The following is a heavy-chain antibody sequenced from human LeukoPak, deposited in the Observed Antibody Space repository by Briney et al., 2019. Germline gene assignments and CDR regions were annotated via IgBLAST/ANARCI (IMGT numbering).Heavy chain of an antibody. CDR2: IYYSGST. D-gene: IGHD1-26*01. CDR1: GGSISSSSYY. CDR3: ARLRWEFDY. V-gene: IGHV4-39*01. Sequence: PSETLSLTCTVSGGSISSSSYYWGWIRQPPGKGLEWIGSIYYSGSTYYNPSLKSRVTISVDTSKNQFSLKLSSVTAADTAVYYCARLRWEFDYWGQGTLATVSS. J-gene: IGHJ4*02.